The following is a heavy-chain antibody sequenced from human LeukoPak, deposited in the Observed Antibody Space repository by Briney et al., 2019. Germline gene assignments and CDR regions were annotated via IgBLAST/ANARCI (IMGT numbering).Heavy chain of an antibody. CDR3: ARPCIAVAEDAFDI. J-gene: IGHJ3*02. D-gene: IGHD6-19*01. CDR2: ISFDGTDA. CDR1: GFTFSSYA. V-gene: IGHV3-30*04. Sequence: PGGSLRLSCAASGFTFSSYAIHWVRQAPGKGLEWVAVISFDGTDAFYADSVKGRFTISRDNSKNTLYLQMNSLRAEDTAVYYCARPCIAVAEDAFDIWGQGTMVTVSS.